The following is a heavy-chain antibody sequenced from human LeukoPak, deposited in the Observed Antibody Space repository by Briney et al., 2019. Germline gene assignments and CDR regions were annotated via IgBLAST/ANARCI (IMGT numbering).Heavy chain of an antibody. CDR1: GFTSNDYA. CDR2: IMWDSGTI. J-gene: IGHJ4*02. D-gene: IGHD3-10*01. V-gene: IGHV3-9*02. CDR3: TKDILPGGLGY. Sequence: GGSLRLSCAASGFTSNDYAMHRVRQAPGKGLEWVSGIMWDSGTIGYADSVKGRFTTSRDNAKNSLYLQMNSLRPEDTAFYYCTKDILPGGLGYWGQGTLVTVSS.